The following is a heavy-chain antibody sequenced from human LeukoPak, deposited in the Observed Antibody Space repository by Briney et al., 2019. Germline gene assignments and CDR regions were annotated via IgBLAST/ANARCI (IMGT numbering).Heavy chain of an antibody. CDR3: AKALLWWRSKDFDY. CDR1: GFTFSSYA. Sequence: GGSLRLACAASGFTFSSYAMSWVRQAPGKGLEWVSAISGSGGSTYYADSVKGRFTISRDNSKNTLYLQMNSLRAEDTAVYYCAKALLWWRSKDFDYWGQGTLVTVSS. V-gene: IGHV3-23*01. J-gene: IGHJ4*02. CDR2: ISGSGGST. D-gene: IGHD2-21*01.